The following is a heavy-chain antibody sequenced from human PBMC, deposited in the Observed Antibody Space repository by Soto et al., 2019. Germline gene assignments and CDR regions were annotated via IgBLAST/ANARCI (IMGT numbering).Heavy chain of an antibody. CDR2: MNPNSGKA. J-gene: IGHJ2*01. V-gene: IGHV1-8*01. Sequence: QVQLVQSGAEVKKPGASVKVSCKASGYTFTSYDIHWVRQAAGQGLEWIGWMNPNSGKAVYAQKFQGRVTMAGNTSIRTAYMELSSLRSDDTAVYFCARGLVVVSATYWYFELWGRGTLVTVSS. D-gene: IGHD2-15*01. CDR1: GYTFTSYD. CDR3: ARGLVVVSATYWYFEL.